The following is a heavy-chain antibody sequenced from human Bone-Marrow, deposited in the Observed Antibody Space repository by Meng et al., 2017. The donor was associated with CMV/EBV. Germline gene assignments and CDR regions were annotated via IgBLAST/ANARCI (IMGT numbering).Heavy chain of an antibody. CDR3: ARDTVTYQNGLGIDY. CDR1: GYTFTGYY. Sequence: ASVKVSCKASGYTFTGYYMHWVRQAPGQGLEWMGWINPNSGGSTSYAQKFQGRVTMTRDTSTSTVYMELSSLRSEDTAVYYCARDTVTYQNGLGIDYWGQGTLVTVPQ. D-gene: IGHD4-17*01. CDR2: INPNSGGST. J-gene: IGHJ4*02. V-gene: IGHV1-46*01.